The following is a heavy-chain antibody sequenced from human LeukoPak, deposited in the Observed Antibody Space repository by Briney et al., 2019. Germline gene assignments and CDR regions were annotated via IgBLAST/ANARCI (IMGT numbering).Heavy chain of an antibody. J-gene: IGHJ4*02. V-gene: IGHV4-34*01. CDR1: GGSFSGYY. CDR2: INHSGST. Sequence: SETLSLTCAVYGGSFSGYYWSWIRQPPGKGLEWIGEINHSGSTNYNPSLKSRVTISVDTSKNQFSLKLSTVAAADTAVYCGARVLGTYFDDCGQETPVIVAS. D-gene: IGHD7-27*01. CDR3: ARVLGTYFDD.